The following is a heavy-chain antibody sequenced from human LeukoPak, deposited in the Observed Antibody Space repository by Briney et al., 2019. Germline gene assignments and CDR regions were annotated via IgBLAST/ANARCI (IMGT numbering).Heavy chain of an antibody. Sequence: GGSLRLSCAASGFTFSSYEMNWVRQAPGKGLEWVSYISSSGSTIYYADSVKGRFTISRDNAKNSLYLQMNSLRAEDTAVCYCARKGATEIDYWGQGALVTVSS. CDR3: ARKGATEIDY. V-gene: IGHV3-48*03. CDR2: ISSSGSTI. J-gene: IGHJ4*02. D-gene: IGHD5-12*01. CDR1: GFTFSSYE.